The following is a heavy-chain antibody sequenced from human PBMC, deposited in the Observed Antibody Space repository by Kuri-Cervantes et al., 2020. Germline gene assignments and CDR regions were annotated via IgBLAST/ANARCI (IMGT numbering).Heavy chain of an antibody. D-gene: IGHD6-19*01. V-gene: IGHV3-23*01. CDR3: AKEGSWSGWPMEYFQH. CDR1: GFTFSSYA. CDR2: ISGSGGST. J-gene: IGHJ1*01. Sequence: GGSLRLSCAASGFTFSSYAMSWVRQAPGKGLEWVSAISGSGGSTYYADSVKGRLTISRDNSKNTLYLQMNSLRAEDTAVYYCAKEGSWSGWPMEYFQHWGQGTLVTVSS.